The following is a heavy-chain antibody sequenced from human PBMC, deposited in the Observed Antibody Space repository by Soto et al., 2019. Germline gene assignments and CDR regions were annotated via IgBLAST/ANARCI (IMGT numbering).Heavy chain of an antibody. CDR3: ARHGYGAGGDYFDY. V-gene: IGHV1-3*01. D-gene: IGHD2-8*02. J-gene: IGHJ4*02. CDR1: GYTFTSYA. Sequence: ASVKVSCKASGYTFTSYAMHWVRQAPGQRLEWMGWINAGNGNTKYSQKFQGRVTITRDTSGSTADMELSSLRADDTPVYYCARHGYGAGGDYFDYWGQRPLVTVSS. CDR2: INAGNGNT.